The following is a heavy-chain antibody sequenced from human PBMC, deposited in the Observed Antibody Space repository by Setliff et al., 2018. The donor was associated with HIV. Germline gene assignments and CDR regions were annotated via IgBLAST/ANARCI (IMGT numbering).Heavy chain of an antibody. V-gene: IGHV4-4*07. CDR2: IYTSGST. CDR3: AGFPLSSSWYFY. Sequence: SETLSLTCTVSGGSISSYYWSWIRQPAGKGLEWIGRIYTSGSTNYNPPLKSRVTMSVATSKNQFSLKLTAVTAADTAVYYCAGFPLSSSWYFYWGQGTLVTVSS. J-gene: IGHJ4*02. CDR1: GGSISSYY. D-gene: IGHD6-13*01.